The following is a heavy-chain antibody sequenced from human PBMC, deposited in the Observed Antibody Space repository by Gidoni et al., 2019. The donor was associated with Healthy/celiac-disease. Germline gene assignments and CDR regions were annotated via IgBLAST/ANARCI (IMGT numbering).Heavy chain of an antibody. J-gene: IGHJ6*02. Sequence: QVQLVQSGAAVKKPGASVTVSCKVSGYTLTELSMHWVRQAPGKGLEWMGGFGPEDAETIYAQRFQGRVTMTEDTSTDTAYMELSSLRTEDTAVYYCATGRGVVVAATPHYYYYGMDVWGQGTTVTVSS. CDR1: GYTLTELS. D-gene: IGHD2-15*01. CDR2: FGPEDAET. CDR3: ATGRGVVVAATPHYYYYGMDV. V-gene: IGHV1-24*01.